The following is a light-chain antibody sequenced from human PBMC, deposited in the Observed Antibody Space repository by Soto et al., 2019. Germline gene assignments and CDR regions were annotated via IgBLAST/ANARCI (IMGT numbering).Light chain of an antibody. CDR3: QQYGSSPLT. V-gene: IGKV3-20*01. CDR1: QSVSSSY. Sequence: EIVLTQSPGTLSLSPGERATLSCRASQSVSSSYLAWYQQKPGQAPRLLIYGASSRATGIPDRFSGSGSGTDFIFTISRLEPEDVAVYYCQQYGSSPLTFGGGTKVEIK. J-gene: IGKJ4*01. CDR2: GAS.